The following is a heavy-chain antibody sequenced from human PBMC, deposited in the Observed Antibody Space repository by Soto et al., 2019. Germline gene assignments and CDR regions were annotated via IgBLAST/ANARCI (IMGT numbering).Heavy chain of an antibody. D-gene: IGHD2-21*02. CDR1: GGSVSGGSFY. CDR2: ISYSGST. CDR3: ARAPVVTGMFDP. Sequence: SEILSLTCTVSGGSVSGGSFYWSWIRQPPGKGLGWIGYISYSGSTNYNPSLKSRVTISVDTSKNQFSLQLSSVTAADTAVYYCARAPVVTGMFDPWGQGTLVTVSS. V-gene: IGHV4-61*01. J-gene: IGHJ5*02.